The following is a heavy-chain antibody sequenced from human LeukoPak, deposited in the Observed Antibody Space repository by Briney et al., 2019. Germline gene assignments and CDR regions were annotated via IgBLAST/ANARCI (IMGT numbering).Heavy chain of an antibody. Sequence: GGSLRLSRAASGFTFSDYYMSWIRQAPGKGLEWISYICDSGRTIYYADSVKGRFTISRDNAKNSVYLQMNNLGAEDTAVYYCARDRLGDYDHSGYYDKWGQGTLVTVSS. CDR2: ICDSGRTI. V-gene: IGHV3-11*01. CDR3: ARDRLGDYDHSGYYDK. D-gene: IGHD3-22*01. J-gene: IGHJ4*02. CDR1: GFTFSDYY.